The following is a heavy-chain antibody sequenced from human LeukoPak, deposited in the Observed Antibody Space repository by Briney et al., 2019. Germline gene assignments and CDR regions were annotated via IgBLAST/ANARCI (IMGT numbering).Heavy chain of an antibody. Sequence: GESLKISCKHSEYSFPNYCVGWVRQMPGKGLEWMGIIYPDDSDTRYSPSFQGRVTISADKFINTAYLEWSSLKASDTATYYCAIGRGGQQLGDFWGQGTLVTVSS. CDR2: IYPDDSDT. D-gene: IGHD6-13*01. V-gene: IGHV5-51*01. J-gene: IGHJ4*02. CDR1: EYSFPNYC. CDR3: AIGRGGQQLGDF.